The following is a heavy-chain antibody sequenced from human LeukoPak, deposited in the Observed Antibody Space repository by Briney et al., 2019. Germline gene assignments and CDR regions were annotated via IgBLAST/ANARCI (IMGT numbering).Heavy chain of an antibody. CDR3: AVADGLVGY. Sequence: GGSLRLSCAASGFSFSNYGMNWVRQAPGKGLEWVAVISYDGSNKYYADSVKGRFTISRDNSKNTLYLQMNSLRAEDTAVYYSAVADGLVGYWGQGTLVTVSS. D-gene: IGHD6-19*01. CDR2: ISYDGSNK. V-gene: IGHV3-30*04. J-gene: IGHJ4*02. CDR1: GFSFSNYG.